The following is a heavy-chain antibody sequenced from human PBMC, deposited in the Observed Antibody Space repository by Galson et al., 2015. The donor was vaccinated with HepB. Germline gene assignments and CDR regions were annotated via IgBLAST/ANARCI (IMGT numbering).Heavy chain of an antibody. D-gene: IGHD6-13*01. CDR2: IYPADSDT. J-gene: IGHJ4*02. CDR3: ARRAYSSRWFTKPFDY. CDR1: GYSFTSYW. V-gene: IGHV5-51*01. Sequence: QSGAQVKKPGESLTISCKGAGYSFTSYWIAWVRQMPGKGPEQAGVIYPADSDTSSNPTFQGQVTISADKSISTAYLQWSSLKASDTAMYYCARRAYSSRWFTKPFDYWGQGTLVTVSS.